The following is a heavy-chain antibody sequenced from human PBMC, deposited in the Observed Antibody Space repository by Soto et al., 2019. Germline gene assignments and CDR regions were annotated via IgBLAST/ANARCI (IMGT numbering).Heavy chain of an antibody. J-gene: IGHJ5*02. CDR3: ARTGGPAAAAANWFDA. V-gene: IGHV1-46*01. Sequence: GASVKVSCKSSGYTFTSYYMHWVRQAPGQGLEWMGIINPSGGSTCYAQKFQGRATMTRDTSTSTVYMELSSLRSEDTAVYYCARTGGPAAAAANWFDAWGQGTLVTVSS. D-gene: IGHD2-2*01. CDR2: INPSGGST. CDR1: GYTFTSYY.